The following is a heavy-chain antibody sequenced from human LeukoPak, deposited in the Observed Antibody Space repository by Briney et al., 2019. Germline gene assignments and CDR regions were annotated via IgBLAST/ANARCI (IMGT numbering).Heavy chain of an antibody. D-gene: IGHD3-16*01. CDR2: IYWDDDK. Sequence: SGPTLVNPTQTLTLTCTFSGFSPSTSGVGVGWIRQPPGKALEWLALIYWDDDKRYSPSLKSRLTIIKDTSKNQVVLTMTNMDPVDTATYYCAHSSLQYYDYVWGSYGYWGQGTLVTVSS. CDR3: AHSSLQYYDYVWGSYGY. CDR1: GFSPSTSGVG. J-gene: IGHJ4*02. V-gene: IGHV2-5*02.